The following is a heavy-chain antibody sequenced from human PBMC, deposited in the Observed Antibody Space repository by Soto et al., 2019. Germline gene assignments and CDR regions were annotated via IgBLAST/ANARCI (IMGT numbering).Heavy chain of an antibody. CDR1: VGSISNYY. V-gene: IGHV4-4*07. CDR3: ACESRSGPCYSCYGLEV. J-gene: IGHJ6*02. D-gene: IGHD3-10*01. Sequence: PSETLSLTCTVSVGSISNYYWDLIRQPAGKGLEWIGRIYTSGSTNYNPSLKIRVTMSVNTSKNQFSLNLNSVTAADTAVYYCACESRSGPCYSCYGLEVWAQGTTVTVSS. CDR2: IYTSGST.